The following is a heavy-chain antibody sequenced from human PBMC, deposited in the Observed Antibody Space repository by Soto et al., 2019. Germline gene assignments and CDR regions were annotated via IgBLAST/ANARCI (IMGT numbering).Heavy chain of an antibody. Sequence: QVQLQEWGTGLVKPSETLSLTCTVSGGSISSYYWSWIRQPRGKGLEWIGYIYYSGSTNYNPSLKSRVTISVDTSKNQFSLKLSSVTAADTAVYYCARRWGAAVDYWGQGTLVTVSS. V-gene: IGHV4-59*08. J-gene: IGHJ4*02. D-gene: IGHD1-26*01. CDR2: IYYSGST. CDR3: ARRWGAAVDY. CDR1: GGSISSYY.